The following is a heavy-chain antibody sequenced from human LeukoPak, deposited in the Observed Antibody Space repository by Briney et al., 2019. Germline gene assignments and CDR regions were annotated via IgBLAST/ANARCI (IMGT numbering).Heavy chain of an antibody. CDR1: GFTFRDYA. CDR3: TRGVAISTSGWYDTFDY. J-gene: IGHJ4*02. CDR2: ISTDGSRI. Sequence: PGGSLRLSCAASGFTFRDYAMYGVRQAPGKGLEYVSVISTDGSRIYYADSVKGRFTISRDNSKNTLYLQMGSLRAEDMAFYYCTRGVAISTSGWYDTFDYWGQGALVTVSS. D-gene: IGHD6-19*01. V-gene: IGHV3-64*02.